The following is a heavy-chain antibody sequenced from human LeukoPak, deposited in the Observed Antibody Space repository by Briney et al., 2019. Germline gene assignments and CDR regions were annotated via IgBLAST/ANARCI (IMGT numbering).Heavy chain of an antibody. CDR3: ARLPPYSSSAYYFDY. V-gene: IGHV4-38-2*01. D-gene: IGHD6-6*01. CDR1: GYSISSGYY. J-gene: IGHJ4*02. Sequence: SETLSLTCAVSGYSISSGYYWGWIRQPPGKGLEWIGNIYHSGNTYYNPSLKSRATISVDTSKNQFSLKLRSVTAADTAEYYCARLPPYSSSAYYFDYWGQGTLVTVSS. CDR2: IYHSGNT.